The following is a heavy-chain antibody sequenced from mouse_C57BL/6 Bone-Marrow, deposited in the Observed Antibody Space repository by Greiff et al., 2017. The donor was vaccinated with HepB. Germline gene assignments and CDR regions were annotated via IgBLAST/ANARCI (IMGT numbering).Heavy chain of an antibody. CDR3: ATYSNYVDAMDY. J-gene: IGHJ4*01. Sequence: QVQLKQPGAELVKPGASVKVSCKASGYTFTSYWMHWVKQRPGQGLEWIGRIHPSDSDTNYNQKLKGKATLTVDKSSSTAYMQLSSLTSEDSAVYYCATYSNYVDAMDYWGQGTSVTVSS. V-gene: IGHV1-74*01. CDR2: IHPSDSDT. D-gene: IGHD2-5*01. CDR1: GYTFTSYW.